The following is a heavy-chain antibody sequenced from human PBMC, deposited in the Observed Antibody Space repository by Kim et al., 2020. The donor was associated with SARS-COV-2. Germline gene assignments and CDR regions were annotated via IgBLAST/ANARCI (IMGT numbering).Heavy chain of an antibody. CDR2: IYNSGST. CDR1: GDSISNYY. CDR3: AGRAGPYFFDY. D-gene: IGHD6-19*01. V-gene: IGHV4-59*03. J-gene: IGHJ4*02. Sequence: SETLSLTCTVSGDSISNYYWSWIRQSPGKGLEWLAYIYNSGSTNYNPSLKSRVTISMDTSENPFSLRLNSVTAADTAVYYCAGRAGPYFFDYWGQGTLVTVSS.